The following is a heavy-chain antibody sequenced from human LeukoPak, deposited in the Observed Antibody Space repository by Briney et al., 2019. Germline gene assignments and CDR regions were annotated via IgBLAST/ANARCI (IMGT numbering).Heavy chain of an antibody. J-gene: IGHJ6*03. D-gene: IGHD3-9*01. Sequence: PSETLSLTCTVSGGPFSSYYWSWIRQPAGKGLEWIGRIYTSGSTNYNPSFKSRVTMSVDTSKNQFSLKLSSVTAADTAVYYCARDLGGILTGYSSGYYYYMDVWGKGTTVTVSS. V-gene: IGHV4-4*07. CDR2: IYTSGST. CDR3: ARDLGGILTGYSSGYYYYMDV. CDR1: GGPFSSYY.